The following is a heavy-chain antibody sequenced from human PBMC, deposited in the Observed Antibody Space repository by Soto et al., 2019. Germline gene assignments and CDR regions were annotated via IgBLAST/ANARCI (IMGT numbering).Heavy chain of an antibody. CDR3: AHIPSVKVAGPTSYYCYGMDV. CDR1: GFSLSTSGVG. CDR2: IYWDDDK. D-gene: IGHD6-19*01. Sequence: QITLKESGPTLVKPTQTLTLTCTFSGFSLSTSGVGVGWIRQPPGKALEWLALIYWDDDKRYSPSLKSRLTITKDTSKTPVFLTMTNLDTVDTAPSYWAHIPSVKVAGPTSYYCYGMDVWGQGTTVTVSS. V-gene: IGHV2-5*02. J-gene: IGHJ6*02.